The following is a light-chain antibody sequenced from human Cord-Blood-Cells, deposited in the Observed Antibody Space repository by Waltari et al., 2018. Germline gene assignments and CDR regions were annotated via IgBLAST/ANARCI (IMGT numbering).Light chain of an antibody. V-gene: IGKV2-30*01. CDR2: KVA. CDR1: QSLVNSDGTTY. J-gene: IGKJ1*01. CDR3: MQGTHWPWT. Sequence: DVVMTQSPLSLPVTLGQPASLSCRPSQSLVNSDGTTYLNWFQQRPGQSPRRLMHKVANRDSGVPDRFSGSGSGTDFALKISRVEAEDVGVYYCMQGTHWPWTFGQGTKVEIK.